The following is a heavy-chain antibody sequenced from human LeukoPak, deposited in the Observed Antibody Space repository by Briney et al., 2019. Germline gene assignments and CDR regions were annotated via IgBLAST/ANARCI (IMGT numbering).Heavy chain of an antibody. CDR1: GGSISGSNHF. V-gene: IGHV4-39*07. Sequence: MSSETLSLTCAVSGGSISGSNHFWGWIRQPPGKGLECIGNIYYNGNTHYNPSLKSRVTISVDTSKNQFSLKLTSVTAADTAVYYCARDLGYDDFWSGYYTQYDAFDVWGQGTQLTVSS. CDR2: IYYNGNT. D-gene: IGHD3-3*01. CDR3: ARDLGYDDFWSGYYTQYDAFDV. J-gene: IGHJ3*01.